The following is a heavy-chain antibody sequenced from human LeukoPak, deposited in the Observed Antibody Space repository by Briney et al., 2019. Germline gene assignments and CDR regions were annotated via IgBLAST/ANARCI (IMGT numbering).Heavy chain of an antibody. Sequence: PSETLSLTCAVYGGSFSGYYWSWIRQPAGKGLEWIGRIYTSGSTNYNPSLKSRVTMSVDTSKNQFSLKLSSVTAADTAVYYCARMVPYNWFDPWGQGTLVTVSS. D-gene: IGHD3-10*01. V-gene: IGHV4-59*10. CDR1: GGSFSGYY. J-gene: IGHJ5*02. CDR3: ARMVPYNWFDP. CDR2: IYTSGST.